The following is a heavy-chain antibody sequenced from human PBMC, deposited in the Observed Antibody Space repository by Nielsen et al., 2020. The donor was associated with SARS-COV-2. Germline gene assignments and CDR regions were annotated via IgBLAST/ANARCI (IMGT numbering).Heavy chain of an antibody. J-gene: IGHJ4*02. D-gene: IGHD6-19*01. CDR1: GFTFRDHY. V-gene: IGHV3-11*04. CDR3: ASSGWLDY. Sequence: GGSLRLSCEASGFTFRDHYMTWIRKTPGKGRDWISYITNTGAEYYADSVKGRFTISRDNAQSSLYLLMNNLRAEDTAVYYCASSGWLDYWGQGTRVTVSS. CDR2: ITNTGAE.